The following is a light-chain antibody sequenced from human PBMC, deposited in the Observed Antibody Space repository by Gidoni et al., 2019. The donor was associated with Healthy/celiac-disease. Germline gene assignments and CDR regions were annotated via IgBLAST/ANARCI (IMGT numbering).Light chain of an antibody. CDR3: AVWDDSLSGPV. V-gene: IGLV1-47*01. CDR2: RDN. Sequence: QSVLTQPPSASGTPGQRVTISCSGSTSNVGSHYVYCYQQLPGRAPKLLIYRDNQRPSGVPDRFSGSKSGTSASLAFSGLRSEDEADYYCAVWDDSLSGPVFGGGTKLTVL. CDR1: TSNVGSHY. J-gene: IGLJ2*01.